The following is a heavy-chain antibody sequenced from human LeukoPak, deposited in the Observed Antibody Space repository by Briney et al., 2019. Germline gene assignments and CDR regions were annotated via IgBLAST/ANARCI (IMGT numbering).Heavy chain of an antibody. CDR1: GYGFHDYW. CDR3: ARLRGQLLVSSYFDY. CDR2: IFPGDSDS. Sequence: PGESLKISCKGSGYGFHDYWIGWVRQMPGKGLEWVGIIFPGDSDSRYSPSFQGQVTISADKSTSTAYLQWSSLKASDTAMYYCARLRGQLLVSSYFDYWGQGTLVTVSS. D-gene: IGHD6-13*01. J-gene: IGHJ4*02. V-gene: IGHV5-51*01.